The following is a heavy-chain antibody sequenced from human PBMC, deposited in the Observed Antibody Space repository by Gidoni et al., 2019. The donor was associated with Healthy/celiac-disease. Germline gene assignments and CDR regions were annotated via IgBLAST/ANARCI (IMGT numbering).Heavy chain of an antibody. V-gene: IGHV3-23*01. CDR3: AKDDPGKRRFLEYTRGCGMDV. CDR1: GFTFSSYA. J-gene: IGHJ6*02. D-gene: IGHD3-3*01. CDR2: ISGSGGST. Sequence: EVQLLESGGGLVQPGGSLRLSCAASGFTFSSYAMSWVRQAPGKGLEWVSAISGSGGSTYYADSVKGRFTISRDNSKNTLYLQMNSLRAEDTAVYYCAKDDPGKRRFLEYTRGCGMDVWGQGTTVTVSS.